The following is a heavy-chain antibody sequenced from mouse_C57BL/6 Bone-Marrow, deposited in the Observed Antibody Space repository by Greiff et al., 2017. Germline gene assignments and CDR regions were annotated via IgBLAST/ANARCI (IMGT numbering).Heavy chain of an antibody. Sequence: VQLQQPGAELVKPGASVKLSCKASGYTFTSYWMHWVKQRPGQGLEWIGMIHPNSGSTNYNEKFKSKATLTVDKSSSTAYMQLSSLTSEDSAVYYCTRSYSIYAMDYWGQGTSVTVS. V-gene: IGHV1-64*01. J-gene: IGHJ4*01. CDR2: IHPNSGST. D-gene: IGHD2-5*01. CDR1: GYTFTSYW. CDR3: TRSYSIYAMDY.